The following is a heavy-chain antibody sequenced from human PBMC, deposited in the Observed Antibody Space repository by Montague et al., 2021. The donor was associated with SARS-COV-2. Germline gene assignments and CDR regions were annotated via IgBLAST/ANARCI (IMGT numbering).Heavy chain of an antibody. D-gene: IGHD3-16*01. CDR3: ARRKYDYVWGTSSGFFDY. CDR1: GGSISSYY. J-gene: IGHJ4*02. V-gene: IGHV4-59*08. CDR2: IYYSGST. Sequence: SETLSLTCTVSGGSISSYYWSWIRQPPGKGLEWIGYIYYSGSTNYNPSLKSRVTISVDTSKNQFSLKLSSVTAADTAVYYCARRKYDYVWGTSSGFFDYWGQGTLVTVSS.